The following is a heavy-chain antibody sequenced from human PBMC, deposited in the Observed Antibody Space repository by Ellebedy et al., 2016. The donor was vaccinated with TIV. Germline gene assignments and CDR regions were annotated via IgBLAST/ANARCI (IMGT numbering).Heavy chain of an antibody. J-gene: IGHJ1*01. CDR1: GFTFRSYW. CDR3: AGGAGWLIEH. Sequence: GGSLRLSXAASGFTFRSYWMMWVRQAPGKGLECMANINQDGSANYYVDSVKGRFTISRDNAKKSLYLQMSSLRPEDTAVYYCAGGAGWLIEHWGLGTLVTVSS. D-gene: IGHD6-19*01. CDR2: INQDGSAN. V-gene: IGHV3-7*03.